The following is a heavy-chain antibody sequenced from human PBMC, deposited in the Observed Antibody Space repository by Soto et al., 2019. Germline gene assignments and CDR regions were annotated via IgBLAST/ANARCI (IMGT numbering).Heavy chain of an antibody. CDR2: FYSSGKT. J-gene: IGHJ4*02. CDR1: GGSISSSF. V-gene: IGHV4-4*07. Sequence: PSETLSLTCTVSGGSISSSFWSWIRQPAGKGLEWIGRFYSSGKTNYNPSLRSRATMSVDTSKNQFSLKLGSVTAADTAVYYCARGGYSYGFGYWGQGTLVTVS. D-gene: IGHD5-18*01. CDR3: ARGGYSYGFGY.